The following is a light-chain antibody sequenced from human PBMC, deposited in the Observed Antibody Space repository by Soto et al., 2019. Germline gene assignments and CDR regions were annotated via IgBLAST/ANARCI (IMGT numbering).Light chain of an antibody. CDR3: AAWDDSLNGRV. CDR1: SSNIGSNT. J-gene: IGLJ3*02. V-gene: IGLV1-44*01. Sequence: QSALTQPPSASGTPGQRVTISCSGSSSNIGSNTVNWYQQLPGTAPKLLIYSNNQRPSGVPDRFSGSKSGTSASLAISGLQSEDEADYYCAAWDDSLNGRVFGGGTKVTRP. CDR2: SNN.